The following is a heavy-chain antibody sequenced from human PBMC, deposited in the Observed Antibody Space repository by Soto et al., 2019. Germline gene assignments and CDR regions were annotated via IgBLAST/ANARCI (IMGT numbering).Heavy chain of an antibody. V-gene: IGHV4-34*01. D-gene: IGHD1-26*01. CDR2: INHSGST. J-gene: IGHJ4*02. CDR3: TRGAVGATTGLDF. CDR1: GGSFSGYY. Sequence: PSETLSLTCAVYGGSFSGYYWSWIRQPPGKGLEWVGEINHSGSTNYNSSLKSRVTISVDTSKKQFSLKLSSVTAADTAVYYCTRGAVGATTGLDFWGQGTLVTVSS.